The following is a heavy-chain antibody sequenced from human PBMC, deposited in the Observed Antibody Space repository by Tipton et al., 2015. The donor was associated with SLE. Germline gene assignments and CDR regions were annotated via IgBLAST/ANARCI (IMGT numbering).Heavy chain of an antibody. D-gene: IGHD1-1*01. CDR1: GGSISSGSYY. CDR2: IYGGGGT. V-gene: IGHV4-61*09. J-gene: IGHJ4*02. Sequence: TLSLTCTVSGGSISSGSYYWSWIRQPAGKGLEWIGYIYGGGGTHYNPSLHSRVTVSVDASKNQFSLRLTSVTAADTAVYYCARHFPRQVNDLYFFDYWGQGTLVTVSS. CDR3: ARHFPRQVNDLYFFDY.